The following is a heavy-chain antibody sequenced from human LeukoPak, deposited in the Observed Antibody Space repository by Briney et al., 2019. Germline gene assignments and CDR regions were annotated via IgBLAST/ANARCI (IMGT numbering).Heavy chain of an antibody. CDR1: GGTFNSYA. CDR2: IFSIFGTA. Sequence: ASVKVSCKASGGTFNSYAINWVRQAPGQGLEWMGRIFSIFGTANYAQKFQGRVTVTTDESTNTAYMELSSLRPEDTAMYYCARDRGERDSSWSLPAHGFDIWGQGTMVTVSS. CDR3: ARDRGERDSSWSLPAHGFDI. V-gene: IGHV1-69*05. D-gene: IGHD6-13*01. J-gene: IGHJ3*02.